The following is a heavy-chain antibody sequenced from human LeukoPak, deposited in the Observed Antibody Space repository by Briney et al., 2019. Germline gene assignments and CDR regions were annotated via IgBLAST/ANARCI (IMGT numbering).Heavy chain of an antibody. CDR2: IYYSRST. D-gene: IGHD5-24*01. J-gene: IGHJ3*02. CDR1: GGSISIYY. CDR3: ARDVRDRDGFDI. Sequence: SGTLSLTCTVSGGSISIYYWSWIRQPPGKGLEWIGYIYYSRSTNYSPSLKSRVTISVDTSKNQISLKLSSVTAADTAVYYCARDVRDRDGFDIWGPGTMVTVSS. V-gene: IGHV4-59*01.